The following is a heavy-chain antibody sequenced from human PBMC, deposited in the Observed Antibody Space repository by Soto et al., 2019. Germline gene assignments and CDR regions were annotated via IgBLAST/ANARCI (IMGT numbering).Heavy chain of an antibody. V-gene: IGHV4-4*07. Sequence: SETLSLTCSVSGGSINSYWWSWIRQPAGKGLEWIGRVYSSGTTDCNPSLNSRATLSVETSKNQFSLKLSSVTAADTAVYYCARDIGSYAYGEGYWGQGIQVTVSS. J-gene: IGHJ4*02. CDR2: VYSSGTT. CDR3: ARDIGSYAYGEGY. CDR1: GGSINSYW. D-gene: IGHD3-10*01.